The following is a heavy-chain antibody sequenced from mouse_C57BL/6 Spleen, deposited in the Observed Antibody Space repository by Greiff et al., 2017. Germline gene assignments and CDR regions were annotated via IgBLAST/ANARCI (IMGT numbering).Heavy chain of an antibody. CDR1: GYSITSGYY. CDR3: ARFYYSNYVNYFDY. CDR2: ISYDGSN. V-gene: IGHV3-6*01. Sequence: ESGPGLVKPSQSLSLTCSVTGYSITSGYYWNWIRQFPGNKLEWMGYISYDGSNNYNPSLKNRISITRDTSKNQFFLKLNSVTTEDTATYYCARFYYSNYVNYFDYWGQGTTLTVSS. J-gene: IGHJ2*01. D-gene: IGHD2-5*01.